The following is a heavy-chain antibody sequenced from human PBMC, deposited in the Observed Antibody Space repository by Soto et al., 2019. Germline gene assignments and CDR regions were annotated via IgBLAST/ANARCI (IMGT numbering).Heavy chain of an antibody. CDR1: GFTFSSYA. D-gene: IGHD3-22*01. CDR3: ASESNAGYYMDV. Sequence: GGSLRLSCAASGFTFSSYAMSWVRQAPGKGLEWVSDISGSSSIISYADSVKGRFTISRDNAKNSLFLQMNSLRAEDTAIYYCASESNAGYYMDVWGRGTTVTVSS. J-gene: IGHJ6*03. V-gene: IGHV3-21*01. CDR2: ISGSSSII.